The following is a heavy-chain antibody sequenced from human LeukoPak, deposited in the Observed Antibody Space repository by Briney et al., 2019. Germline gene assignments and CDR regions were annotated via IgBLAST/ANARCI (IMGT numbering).Heavy chain of an antibody. Sequence: GGSLRLSCAASGFTFSSYAMSWVRQAPGKGLEWVSGISGSGGSIYYADSVKGRFTISRDNAKNSLYLQMNSLRAEDTAVYYCARDALGAVVINYYYYGMDVWGQGTTVTVSS. CDR2: ISGSGGSI. V-gene: IGHV3-23*01. D-gene: IGHD3-22*01. J-gene: IGHJ6*02. CDR1: GFTFSSYA. CDR3: ARDALGAVVINYYYYGMDV.